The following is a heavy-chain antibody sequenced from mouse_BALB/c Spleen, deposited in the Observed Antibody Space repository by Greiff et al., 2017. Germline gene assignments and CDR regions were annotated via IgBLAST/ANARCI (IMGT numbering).Heavy chain of an antibody. Sequence: QVQLQQSGPELVGPGASVKMSCKASGYTFTSYWMHWVNQRPGQGLEWIGMIDPSNSETRLNQKFKDKATLNVDKCTNTAYMQLSSLTSEDSAVYDGARGQGNKTTASMDYWGQGTTVTVSS. CDR3: ARGQGNKTTASMDY. CDR1: GYTFTSYW. D-gene: IGHD1-2*01. CDR2: IDPSNSET. V-gene: IGHV1S127*01. J-gene: IGHJ4*01.